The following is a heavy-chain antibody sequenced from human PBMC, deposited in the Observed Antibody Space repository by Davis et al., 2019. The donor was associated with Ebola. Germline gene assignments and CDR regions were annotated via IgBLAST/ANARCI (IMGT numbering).Heavy chain of an antibody. J-gene: IGHJ4*02. CDR3: ARKFDSSGYYLLFDY. Sequence: AASVKVSCKASGYTFTSYAINWVRQAPGQGLEWMRWMNPNSGNTGYAQKFQGRVTMTRNTSRSTAYMELSSLRSEDTAVYYCARKFDSSGYYLLFDYWGQGTLVTVSS. V-gene: IGHV1-8*02. CDR1: GYTFTSYA. CDR2: MNPNSGNT. D-gene: IGHD3-22*01.